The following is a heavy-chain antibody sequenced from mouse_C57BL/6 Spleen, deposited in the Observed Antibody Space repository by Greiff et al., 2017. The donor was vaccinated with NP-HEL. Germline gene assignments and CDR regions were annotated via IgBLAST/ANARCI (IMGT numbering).Heavy chain of an antibody. J-gene: IGHJ1*03. V-gene: IGHV5-16*01. CDR2: INYDGSST. D-gene: IGHD2-9*01. Sequence: EVQRVESEGGLVQPGSSMKLSCTASGFTFSDYYMAWVRQVPEKGLEWVANINYDGSSTYYLDSLKSRFIISRDNAKNILYLQMSSLKSEDTATYYCARAYYGSWYFDVWGTGTTVTVSS. CDR1: GFTFSDYY. CDR3: ARAYYGSWYFDV.